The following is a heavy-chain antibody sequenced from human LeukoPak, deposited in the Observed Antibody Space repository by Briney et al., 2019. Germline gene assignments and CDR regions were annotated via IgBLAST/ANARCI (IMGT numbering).Heavy chain of an antibody. CDR3: AVAETVNSYDRLRLHH. CDR2: MKQDGSEK. J-gene: IGHJ5*02. V-gene: IGHV3-7*01. CDR1: AFTFNHFG. Sequence: PAGSLSFTCAGSAFTFNHFGWLWLPQAPGQGREGGANMKQDGSEKYYVDSVKGRFTISRDNTKNSLYLQMDSLRAEDTAVYYCAVAETVNSYDRLRLHHWGQGTLVTVSS. D-gene: IGHD3-22*01.